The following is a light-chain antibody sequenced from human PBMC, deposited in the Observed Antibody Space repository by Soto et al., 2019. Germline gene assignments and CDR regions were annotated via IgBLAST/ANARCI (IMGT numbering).Light chain of an antibody. CDR3: ATWDASLSAWV. Sequence: QSVLPQPPSASGTPGQRVTISCSGSSSNIGRNFVYWYQQLPGTAPKLLIYKNNQRPSGVPDRFSGSKSGPSASRAISGLRSEDEADYYCATWDASLSAWVFGGGTKLTVL. V-gene: IGLV1-47*01. CDR2: KNN. J-gene: IGLJ3*02. CDR1: SSNIGRNF.